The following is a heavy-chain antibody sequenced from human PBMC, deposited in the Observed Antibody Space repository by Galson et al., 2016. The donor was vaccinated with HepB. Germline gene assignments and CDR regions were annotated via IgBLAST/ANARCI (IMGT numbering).Heavy chain of an antibody. CDR1: GASITSGGYS. Sequence: TLSLTCAVSGASITSGGYSWTWIRQPPGAGLEWLGYLSHGGVTHYNSSLKSRVSISGDRSKNQFSVSLNSVTAADTAVYFCAGLPTYYDLSKGFTDYWGPGTLVTVSS. D-gene: IGHD3-3*01. J-gene: IGHJ4*02. CDR2: LSHGGVT. V-gene: IGHV4-30-2*01. CDR3: AGLPTYYDLSKGFTDY.